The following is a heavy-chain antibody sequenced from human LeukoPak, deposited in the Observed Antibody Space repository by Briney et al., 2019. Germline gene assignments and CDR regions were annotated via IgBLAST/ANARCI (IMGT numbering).Heavy chain of an antibody. V-gene: IGHV3-53*01. D-gene: IGHD3-22*01. Sequence: PGGSLRLSCAASGFTVSNSYMSWVRQASGKGLEWVSVIYSGGSTYYADSVKGRFTISRGNSKNTLYLQMNSLRAEDTAMYYCARRGNSGYSLDYWGQGTLVTVSS. CDR1: GFTVSNSY. CDR3: ARRGNSGYSLDY. J-gene: IGHJ4*02. CDR2: IYSGGST.